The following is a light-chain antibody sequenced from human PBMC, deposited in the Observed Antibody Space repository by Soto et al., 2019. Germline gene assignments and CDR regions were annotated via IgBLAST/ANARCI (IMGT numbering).Light chain of an antibody. J-gene: IGKJ4*01. CDR1: QGLVNW. V-gene: IGKV1-12*01. CDR2: ASS. CDR3: QQTSSFPLT. Sequence: IQVTQSPSSVSASVGDRVTITCRASQGLVNWLAWYQQKPGKAHKLLIYASSSFQSGVPSRFSGSGSGTDFTLTISSLQPEDFATYYCQQTSSFPLTFGGGTKVEIK.